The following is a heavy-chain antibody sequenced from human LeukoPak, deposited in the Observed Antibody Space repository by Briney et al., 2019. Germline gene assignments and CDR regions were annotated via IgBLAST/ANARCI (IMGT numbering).Heavy chain of an antibody. CDR3: ARDDGRGSYSLDY. V-gene: IGHV4-59*01. Sequence: SETLSLTCAVYGGSFSGYYWSWIRQPPGKGLEWIGYIYYSGSTNYNPSLKSRVTISVDTSKNQFSLKLSSVTAADTAVYYCARDDGRGSYSLDYWGQGTLVTVSS. CDR2: IYYSGST. CDR1: GGSFSGYY. J-gene: IGHJ4*02. D-gene: IGHD1-26*01.